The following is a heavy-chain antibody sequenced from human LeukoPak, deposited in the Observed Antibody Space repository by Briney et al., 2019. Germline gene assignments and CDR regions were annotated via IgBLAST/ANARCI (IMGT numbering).Heavy chain of an antibody. Sequence: GGSLRLSCAASGFTFSTFAMIWVRQPPGKGLEWVSSIFPSGGEIHYADSVRGRFTISRDNSKSTLSLQMNSLRAEDTAIYYRATYRQVLLPFESWGQGTLVTVSS. CDR3: ATYRQVLLPFES. CDR1: GFTFSTFA. J-gene: IGHJ4*02. D-gene: IGHD2-8*02. CDR2: IFPSGGEI. V-gene: IGHV3-23*01.